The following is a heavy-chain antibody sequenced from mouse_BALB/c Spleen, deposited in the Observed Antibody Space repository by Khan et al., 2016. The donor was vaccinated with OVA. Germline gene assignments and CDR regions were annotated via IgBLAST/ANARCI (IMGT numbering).Heavy chain of an antibody. CDR2: ISNGGGST. J-gene: IGHJ4*01. CDR3: ARQRYGAMDH. D-gene: IGHD1-1*01. CDR1: GFTFSDYY. Sequence: EVELVESGGGLVQPGGSLKLSCATSGFTFSDYYMYWVRQTPEKRLEWVAYISNGGGSTYYPDTVKGRFTISRDNAKHTLYLQMSRLKSEDTAVYNCARQRYGAMDHWGQGTSVTVSS. V-gene: IGHV5-12*02.